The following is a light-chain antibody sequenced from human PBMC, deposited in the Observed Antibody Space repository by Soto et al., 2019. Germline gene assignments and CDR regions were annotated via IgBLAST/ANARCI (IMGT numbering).Light chain of an antibody. CDR1: QSISTW. CDR2: GAY. V-gene: IGKV1-5*01. Sequence: DIQMNQSPSTLSASVGDRDTITCRASQSISTWLSWYQQKPVKAPKVLIYGAYSLESGVPSRFSGSGSGTEFTLTISSLQPDDFANYYNQQYKYYLAFVPGTKMDIK. J-gene: IGKJ3*01. CDR3: QQYKYYLA.